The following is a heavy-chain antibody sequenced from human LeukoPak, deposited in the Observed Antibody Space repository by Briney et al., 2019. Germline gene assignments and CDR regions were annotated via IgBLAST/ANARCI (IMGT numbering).Heavy chain of an antibody. V-gene: IGHV3-30*02. J-gene: IGHJ4*02. CDR2: IWYDGSNK. D-gene: IGHD6-13*01. Sequence: PGGSLRLSCAASGFTFSSYGMHWVRQAPGKGLEWVAVIWYDGSNKYYADSVKGRFTISRDNSKNTLYLQMNSLRAEDTAVYYCAKDPIAAATDYWGQGTLVTVSS. CDR3: AKDPIAAATDY. CDR1: GFTFSSYG.